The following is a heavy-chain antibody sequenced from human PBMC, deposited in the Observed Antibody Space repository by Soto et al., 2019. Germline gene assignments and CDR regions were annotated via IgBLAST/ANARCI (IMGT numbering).Heavy chain of an antibody. CDR1: GFTFDDYA. J-gene: IGHJ3*02. CDR2: ISWNSGSI. Sequence: GGSLRLSCAASGFTFDDYAMHWVRQAPGKGLEWVSGISWNSGSIGYADSVKGRFTISRDNAKNSLYLQMNSLRAEDTAVYYCAKDIYRASIAARGAFDIWGQGTMVTVSS. V-gene: IGHV3-9*01. D-gene: IGHD6-6*01. CDR3: AKDIYRASIAARGAFDI.